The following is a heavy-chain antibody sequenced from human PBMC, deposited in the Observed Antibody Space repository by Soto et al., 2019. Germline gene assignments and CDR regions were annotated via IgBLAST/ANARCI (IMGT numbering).Heavy chain of an antibody. D-gene: IGHD5-18*01. Sequence: SVKVSCKASGGTFSSYAISWVRQAPGQGLEWMGGIIPIFGTANYAQKFQGRVTITADKSTSTAYMELSSLRSEDTAVYYCARDPITAMVDLYYYYGMDVWGQGTTVTVSS. J-gene: IGHJ6*02. V-gene: IGHV1-69*06. CDR2: IIPIFGTA. CDR3: ARDPITAMVDLYYYYGMDV. CDR1: GGTFSSYA.